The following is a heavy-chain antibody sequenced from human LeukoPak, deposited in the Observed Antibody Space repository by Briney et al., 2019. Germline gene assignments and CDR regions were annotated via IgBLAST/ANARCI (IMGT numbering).Heavy chain of an antibody. J-gene: IGHJ4*02. CDR2: ISSSSSYI. D-gene: IGHD1-20*01. CDR3: ARDLYGITGMRAFDY. V-gene: IGHV3-21*01. CDR1: GFTFSSYS. Sequence: GGSLRLSCAASGFTFSSYSMNWVRQAPGKGLEWVSSISSSSSYIYYADSVKGRFTISRDNVKNSLYLQMNSLRAEDTAVYYCARDLYGITGMRAFDYWGQGTLVTVSS.